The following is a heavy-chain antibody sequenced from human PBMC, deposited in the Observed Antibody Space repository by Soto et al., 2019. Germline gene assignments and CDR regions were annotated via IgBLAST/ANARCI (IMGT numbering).Heavy chain of an antibody. V-gene: IGHV4-4*02. Sequence: QVQLQESGPRLVKPSGTLSLSCAVSGGSLSSSNWWNWVRQPPGKGLEWIGEIYHSGNTNYNPSLKSRVTISVDKSTNHFSLNLSSVTAADTAVYYCARLQGAPVWGQGTLVTVSS. CDR3: ARLQGAPV. D-gene: IGHD1-26*01. CDR1: GGSLSSSNW. CDR2: IYHSGNT. J-gene: IGHJ4*02.